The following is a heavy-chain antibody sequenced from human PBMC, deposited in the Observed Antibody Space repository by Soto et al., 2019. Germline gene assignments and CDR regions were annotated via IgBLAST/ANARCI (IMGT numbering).Heavy chain of an antibody. D-gene: IGHD2-15*01. CDR1: GFAFRSYN. CDR3: ARAKVVAATFAF. CDR2: ISSGSSNI. J-gene: IGHJ4*02. V-gene: IGHV3-21*01. Sequence: EVQLVESGGGLVKPGGSLTLSCAASGFAFRSYNMNWVRQAPGKGLEWVASISSGSSNIYYADSVKGRITIFRDNAKKSLFLQMGSLRGEDSAVYYCARAKVVAATFAFWGQGTLVTVSS.